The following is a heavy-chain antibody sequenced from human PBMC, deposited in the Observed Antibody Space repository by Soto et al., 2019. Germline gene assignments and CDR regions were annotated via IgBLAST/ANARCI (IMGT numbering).Heavy chain of an antibody. Sequence: PSETLSLTCTVSGASISGFYWSWIRKSAGKGLEWIGRIYATGPTDYNPSLKSRVIMSVDTSKKQFSLKLKSVTAADTAVYYCVRDGTKTLRDWFDPWGQGISVTVAS. D-gene: IGHD1-1*01. V-gene: IGHV4-4*07. CDR1: GASISGFY. CDR3: VRDGTKTLRDWFDP. CDR2: IYATGPT. J-gene: IGHJ5*02.